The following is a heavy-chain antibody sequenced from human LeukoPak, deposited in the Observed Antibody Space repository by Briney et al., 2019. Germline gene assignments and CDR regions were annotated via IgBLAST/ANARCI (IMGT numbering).Heavy chain of an antibody. J-gene: IGHJ2*01. Sequence: ASVKVSCKASGFTLTNFDINWVRQATGQGLEWMGWMNSNTGNTGYAQEFQGRVTMTRDTSIGTAYMELTNLRSGDTAVYYCARGRRGSSGSWSWYLDLWGRGTLVTASS. CDR3: ARGRRGSSGSWSWYLDL. CDR2: MNSNTGNT. CDR1: GFTLTNFD. D-gene: IGHD3-22*01. V-gene: IGHV1-8*01.